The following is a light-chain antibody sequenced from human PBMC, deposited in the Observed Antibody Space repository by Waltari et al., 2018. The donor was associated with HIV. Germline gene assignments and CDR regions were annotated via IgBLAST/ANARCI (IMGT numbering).Light chain of an antibody. V-gene: IGLV2-8*01. CDR3: ASHAGSKDV. CDR1: SSDVGAYNY. CDR2: DVT. Sequence: QSALTQPPSASGSPGQSVTISCTGTSSDVGAYNYVSWFQQHPGNAPKLMIYDVTKRPSGVPDRFSGSKSGNTASLTVSGLQAEDEADYYCASHAGSKDVFGGGTRLTVL. J-gene: IGLJ2*01.